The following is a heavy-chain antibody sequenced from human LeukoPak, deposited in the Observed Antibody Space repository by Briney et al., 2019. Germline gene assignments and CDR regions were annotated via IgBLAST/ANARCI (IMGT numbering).Heavy chain of an antibody. J-gene: IGHJ4*02. CDR2: ISYDGSNK. V-gene: IGHV3-30*18. CDR3: AKDAESFYYYDSSGYSDY. D-gene: IGHD3-22*01. Sequence: GGSLRLSRAASGFTFSSYGMHWVRQAPGKGLEWVAVISYDGSNKYYADSVKGRFTISRDNSKNTLYLQMNSLRAEDTAVYYCAKDAESFYYYDSSGYSDYWGQGTLVTVSS. CDR1: GFTFSSYG.